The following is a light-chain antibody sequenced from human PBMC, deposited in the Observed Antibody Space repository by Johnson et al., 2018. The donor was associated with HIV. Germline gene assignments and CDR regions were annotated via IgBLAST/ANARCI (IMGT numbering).Light chain of an antibody. CDR3: GTWDSSLGASYV. CDR2: ENN. V-gene: IGLV1-51*02. Sequence: QSVLTQSPSVSAAPGQKVTISCSGSSSNIGDNYVSWYQQLPGTAPKVLIYENNERPSGIPDRFSGSRSGTSATLGITGLQTGDEADYYCGTWDSSLGASYVFGAATKVAVL. CDR1: SSNIGDNY. J-gene: IGLJ1*01.